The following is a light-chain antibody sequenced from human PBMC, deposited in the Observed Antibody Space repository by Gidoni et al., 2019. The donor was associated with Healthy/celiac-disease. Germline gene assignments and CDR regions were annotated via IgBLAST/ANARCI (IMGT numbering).Light chain of an antibody. CDR2: GAS. V-gene: IGKV3-20*01. CDR1: QSVSSSC. CDR3: QQYGSSPEWT. J-gene: IGKJ1*01. Sequence: DIVLTPSPGTLSLSPGERATLSCRASQSVSSSCLAWYQQKPGQAPRLLIYGASSRATGIPDRFSGSGSGADFTLTISRLEPEDFAVYYCQQYGSSPEWTFGQGTRVEIK.